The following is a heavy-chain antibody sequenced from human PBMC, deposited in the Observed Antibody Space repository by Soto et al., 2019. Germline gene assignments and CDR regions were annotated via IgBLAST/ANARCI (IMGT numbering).Heavy chain of an antibody. Sequence: QGQLVQSGAEVKKPGSSVKVSCKASGGTFISYAISWVRQAPGQGLEWMGGIIPIFGTANYAQKFQGRVTITADESTSTAYMELSSLRSEDTAVYYCASYYYDSSGYYYSLDYWGQGTLVTVSS. CDR3: ASYYYDSSGYYYSLDY. CDR1: GGTFISYA. CDR2: IIPIFGTA. D-gene: IGHD3-22*01. V-gene: IGHV1-69*01. J-gene: IGHJ4*02.